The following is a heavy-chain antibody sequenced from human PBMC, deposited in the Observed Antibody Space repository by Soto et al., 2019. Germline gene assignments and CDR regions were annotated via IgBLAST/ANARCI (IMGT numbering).Heavy chain of an antibody. CDR2: ISGSTANI. Sequence: GASVKVSCKASGYTFTSYGISWVRQAPGQGLEWMGWISGSTANINYAQKFQGRVTMTTDTSTSTAYMELRSLRSGDTAVYFCARSYSTRWYNYFDPWGQGNLVTVSS. D-gene: IGHD2-2*01. CDR3: ARSYSTRWYNYFDP. CDR1: GYTFTSYG. V-gene: IGHV1-18*04. J-gene: IGHJ5*02.